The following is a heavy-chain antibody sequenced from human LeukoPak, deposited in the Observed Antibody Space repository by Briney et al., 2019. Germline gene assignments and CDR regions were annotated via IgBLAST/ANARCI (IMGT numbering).Heavy chain of an antibody. CDR2: IVVGSGNT. CDR1: GFTFTSSA. D-gene: IGHD3-16*01. V-gene: IGHV1-58*02. Sequence: ASVKVSCKASGFTFTSSAMQWVRQARGQRLEWIGWIVVGSGNTNYAQKFQERVTITRDMSTSTAYMELSSLRSEDTAVYYCARGHRKGRGRYYFDYWGQGTLVTVSS. J-gene: IGHJ4*02. CDR3: ARGHRKGRGRYYFDY.